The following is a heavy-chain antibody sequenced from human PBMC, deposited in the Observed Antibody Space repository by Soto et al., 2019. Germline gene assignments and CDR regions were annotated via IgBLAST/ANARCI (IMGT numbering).Heavy chain of an antibody. CDR2: ISYDGSNK. J-gene: IGHJ5*02. Sequence: QVQLVESGGGVVQPGRSLRLSCAASGFTFSSYAMHWVRQAPGKGLEWVAVISYDGSNKYYADSVKGRFTISRDNSKNTLYLQMNSLRAEDTAVYYCASPFVVVVAADYTTRWFDPWGQGTLVTVSS. V-gene: IGHV3-30-3*01. CDR3: ASPFVVVVAADYTTRWFDP. D-gene: IGHD2-15*01. CDR1: GFTFSSYA.